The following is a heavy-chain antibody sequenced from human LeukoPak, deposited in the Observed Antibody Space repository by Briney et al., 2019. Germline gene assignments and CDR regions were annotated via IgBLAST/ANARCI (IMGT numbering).Heavy chain of an antibody. CDR3: ASISLTAPDYYYYGVDV. Sequence: SETLSLTCTVSGVSISSYYWSWIRQPPGKGLEWIGYIYYSGSTNYNPSLKSRVTISVDTSKNQFSLKLSSVTAADTAVYYCASISLTAPDYYYYGVDVWGQGTTVTVSS. J-gene: IGHJ6*02. V-gene: IGHV4-59*01. CDR1: GVSISSYY. D-gene: IGHD3-9*01. CDR2: IYYSGST.